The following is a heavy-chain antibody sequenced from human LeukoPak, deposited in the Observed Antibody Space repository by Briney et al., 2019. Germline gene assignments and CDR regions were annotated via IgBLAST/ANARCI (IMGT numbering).Heavy chain of an antibody. J-gene: IGHJ4*01. CDR2: INSDGSTA. CDR3: AEVESSYCRI. CDR1: GFTFSSYW. Sequence: GGSLRLSCAASGFTFSSYWMHWVRQAPGKGLVWVSRINSDGSTADCADSVKGRFTISRDNSRNTLYLQMNTLRAEDTAVYYCAEVESSYCRIWGQGTLVTVSS. V-gene: IGHV3-74*01. D-gene: IGHD3-10*01.